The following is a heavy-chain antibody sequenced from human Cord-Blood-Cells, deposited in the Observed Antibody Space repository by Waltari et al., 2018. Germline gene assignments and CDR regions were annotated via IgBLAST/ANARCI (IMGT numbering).Heavy chain of an antibody. D-gene: IGHD1-26*01. Sequence: EVQLVESGGGLVQPGGSLRLSCAASGFTFSSYEMNWVRKAPEKGLEYVTYISSSSSTIYYADAVKSRFTISRDNAKNSLYVQMNSLRTENTAVYYCARGKLGWRHDALDIWGQRTMVTVSS. V-gene: IGHV3-48*03. J-gene: IGHJ3*02. CDR2: ISSSSSTI. CDR3: ARGKLGWRHDALDI. CDR1: GFTFSSYE.